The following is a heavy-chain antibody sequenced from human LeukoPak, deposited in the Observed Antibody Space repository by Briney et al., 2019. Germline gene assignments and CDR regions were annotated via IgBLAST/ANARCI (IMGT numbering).Heavy chain of an antibody. CDR3: ARADYYDSSGPGY. D-gene: IGHD3-22*01. CDR1: GGSISSSSYY. CDR2: IYYSGST. V-gene: IGHV4-39*07. J-gene: IGHJ4*02. Sequence: SETLSLTCTVSGGSISSSSYYWGWIRQPPGKGLEWIGSIYYSGSTYYNPSLKSRVTISVDTSKNQFSLKLSSVTAADTAVYYCARADYYDSSGPGYWGQGTLVTVSS.